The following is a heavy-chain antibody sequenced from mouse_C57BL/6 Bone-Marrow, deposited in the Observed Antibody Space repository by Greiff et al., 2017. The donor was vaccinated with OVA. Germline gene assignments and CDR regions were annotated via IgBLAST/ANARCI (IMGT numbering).Heavy chain of an antibody. CDR3: TDWDVAY. CDR1: GFTFSNYW. J-gene: IGHJ3*01. Sequence: QSGGGLVQPGGSMKLSCVASGFTFSNYWMNWVRQSPEKGLEWVAQIRLKSDNYATHYAESVKGRFTISRDDSKSSVYLQMNNLRAEDTGIYYCTDWDVAYWGQGTLVTVSA. D-gene: IGHD4-1*01. V-gene: IGHV6-3*01. CDR2: IRLKSDNYAT.